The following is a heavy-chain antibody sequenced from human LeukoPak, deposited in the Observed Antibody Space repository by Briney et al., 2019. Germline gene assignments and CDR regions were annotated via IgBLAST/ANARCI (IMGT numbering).Heavy chain of an antibody. Sequence: ASVKVSCKASGYTFTNYDIHWVRQATGQGLEWMGWMNPYSANTGYAQNFQGRITITRNTSISTAYMELSSLRSEDTAVYYCGRGNKSFDPWGQGTLVTVSS. CDR3: GRGNKSFDP. V-gene: IGHV1-8*03. CDR2: MNPYSANT. CDR1: GYTFTNYD. J-gene: IGHJ5*02.